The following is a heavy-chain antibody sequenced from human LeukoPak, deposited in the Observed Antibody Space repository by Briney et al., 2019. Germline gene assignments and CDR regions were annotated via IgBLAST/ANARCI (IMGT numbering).Heavy chain of an antibody. J-gene: IGHJ5*02. V-gene: IGHV4-38-2*01. Sequence: ETLSLTCAVSGYSISSGYYWGWIRQPPGKGLQWIGSIFQRGYSYYNPSLKSGVTTSVDTSRNQFSLKLSSVTAADTAVHSCAGDKETTGNGRPNWFDPWGQGTLVSAPS. CDR3: AGDKETTGNGRPNWFDP. D-gene: IGHD1-1*01. CDR1: GYSISSGYY. CDR2: IFQRGYS.